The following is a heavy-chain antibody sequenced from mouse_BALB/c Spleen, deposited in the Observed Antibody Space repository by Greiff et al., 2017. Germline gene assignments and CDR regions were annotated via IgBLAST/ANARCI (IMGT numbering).Heavy chain of an antibody. Sequence: VQLQQSGPELMKPGASVKISCKASGYSFTSYYMHWVKQSHGKSLEWIGYIDPYYGGTSYNQKFKGKATLTVDKSSSTAYMQLESLTSEDSAVYYCARSYYGNLGAMDYWGQGTSVTVSS. CDR3: ARSYYGNLGAMDY. V-gene: IGHV1S135*01. CDR1: GYSFTSYY. J-gene: IGHJ4*01. D-gene: IGHD2-10*01. CDR2: IDPYYGGT.